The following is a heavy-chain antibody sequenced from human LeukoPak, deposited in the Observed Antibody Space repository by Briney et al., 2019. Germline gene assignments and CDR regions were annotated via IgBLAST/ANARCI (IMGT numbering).Heavy chain of an antibody. CDR2: IYYTGST. V-gene: IGHV4-34*01. J-gene: IGHJ4*02. CDR3: AIRASVTPTDY. D-gene: IGHD4-17*01. Sequence: PSETLSLTCAVYGGSFSGYYWSWIRQPPGKGLEWIANIYYTGSTYYNPSLKGRVTISVDTSKSQFSLKLSSVTAADTAVYYCAIRASVTPTDYWGQGTLVTVSS. CDR1: GGSFSGYY.